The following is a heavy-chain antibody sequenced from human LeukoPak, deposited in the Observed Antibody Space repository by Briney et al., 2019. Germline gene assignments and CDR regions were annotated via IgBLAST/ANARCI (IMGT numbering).Heavy chain of an antibody. CDR3: AREGWDKAFDI. V-gene: IGHV3-30*14. CDR2: LSYDGSSK. CDR1: GFTFSSYA. J-gene: IGHJ3*02. D-gene: IGHD1-26*01. Sequence: GRSLRLSCAASGFTFSSYAMHWVRQAPGKGLEWVAVLSYDGSSKYYADSVKGRFTISRDNSKNTLYLQMNSLRAEDTAVYYCAREGWDKAFDIWGQGTMVTVSS.